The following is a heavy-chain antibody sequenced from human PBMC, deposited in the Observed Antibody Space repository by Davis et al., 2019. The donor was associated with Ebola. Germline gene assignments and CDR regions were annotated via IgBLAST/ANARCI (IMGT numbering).Heavy chain of an antibody. V-gene: IGHV1-69*13. Sequence: SVKVSCKTSGGPFSSHPISWVRQAPRQGLEWMGGIIPIFDTPHYAQKFQGRITITADASTSTAYMELSSLRSEDTATYFCARDFDGGNYYFDYWGPGTPVTISS. CDR3: ARDFDGGNYYFDY. J-gene: IGHJ4*02. CDR2: IIPIFDTP. D-gene: IGHD3-9*01. CDR1: GGPFSSHP.